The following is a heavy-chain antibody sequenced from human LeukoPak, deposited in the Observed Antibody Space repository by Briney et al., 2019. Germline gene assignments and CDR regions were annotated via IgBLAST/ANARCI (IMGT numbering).Heavy chain of an antibody. Sequence: GRSLRLSCAAAGFTFRSYAMHWVRQAPGKGLEWVAVISSDGNNKYYADSVKGRFTISRDNSKNTLYLLMNSLRTEDTAVYYCPRDLGGNYGTFDYWGQGTLVTVSS. CDR1: GFTFRSYA. V-gene: IGHV3-30-3*01. CDR2: ISSDGNNK. CDR3: PRDLGGNYGTFDY. J-gene: IGHJ4*02. D-gene: IGHD1-26*01.